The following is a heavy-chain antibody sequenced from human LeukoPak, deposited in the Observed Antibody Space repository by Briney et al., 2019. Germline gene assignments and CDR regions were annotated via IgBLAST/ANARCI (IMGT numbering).Heavy chain of an antibody. V-gene: IGHV5-51*01. CDR3: ARRTVTTTADY. D-gene: IGHD4-17*01. CDR1: GYIFTNYW. J-gene: IGHJ4*02. CDR2: IYPDDSDT. Sequence: RGESLKISCKGFGYIFTNYWIGWVRQMPGKGLEWMGIIYPDDSDTRYSPSFQGQVTISADKSISTAYLQWSSLKASDTAMYYCARRTVTTTADYWGQGTLVTVSS.